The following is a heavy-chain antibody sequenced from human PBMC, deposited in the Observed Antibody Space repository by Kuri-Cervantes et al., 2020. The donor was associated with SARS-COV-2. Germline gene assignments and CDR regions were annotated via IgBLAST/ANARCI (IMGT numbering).Heavy chain of an antibody. CDR3: ARDAGSYWFDP. CDR1: GGSISSGGYS. Sequence: SCAVSGGSISSGGYSWSWIRQPPGKGLEWIGYTYHNGNTRYNPSLKSRVNISVDKSKNQFSLWLSHVTAADTAVYYCARDAGSYWFDPWGQGTLVTVSS. V-gene: IGHV4-30-2*01. J-gene: IGHJ5*02. CDR2: TYHNGNT. D-gene: IGHD6-19*01.